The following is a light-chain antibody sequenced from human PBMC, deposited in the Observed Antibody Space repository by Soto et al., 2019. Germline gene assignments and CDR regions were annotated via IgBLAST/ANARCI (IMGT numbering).Light chain of an antibody. CDR3: QRYGG. CDR2: DGS. V-gene: IGKV1-5*01. CDR1: QSISTW. Sequence: DFQMTQSPSTLSASVGDRVTITCRASQSISTWLAWYQQKPGRAPKLLIYDGSSLESGVPSRFSGRRSGTEFTLTISGLQADDFATYYCQRYGGFGQGTKVEIK. J-gene: IGKJ1*01.